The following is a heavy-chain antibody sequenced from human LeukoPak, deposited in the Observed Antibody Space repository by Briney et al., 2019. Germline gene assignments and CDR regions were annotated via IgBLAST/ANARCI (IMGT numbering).Heavy chain of an antibody. J-gene: IGHJ6*03. CDR1: GFTFSSYW. Sequence: GGSLRLSCAASGFTFSSYWMSWVRQAPGKGLEWVANIKQDGSEKYYVDSVKGRFPISRDNAKNSLYLQMNSLRAEDTAVYYCARDGVYSPSPRYYYMDVWGKGTTVTVSS. CDR2: IKQDGSEK. D-gene: IGHD5-18*01. CDR3: ARDGVYSPSPRYYYMDV. V-gene: IGHV3-7*01.